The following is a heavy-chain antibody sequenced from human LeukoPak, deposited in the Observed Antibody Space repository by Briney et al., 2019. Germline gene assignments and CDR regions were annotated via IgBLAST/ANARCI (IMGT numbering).Heavy chain of an antibody. CDR2: ISHGNTYI. Sequence: GGSLRLSCAASGFTFSSYSMNWVRQAPGKGLEWVSSISHGNTYIYYADSVKGRFTISRDNAKNSLYLQMNSLRAEDTAVYYCAREPYFTMTYYFYYYMDVWGKGTTVTISS. D-gene: IGHD3-22*01. CDR1: GFTFSSYS. CDR3: AREPYFTMTYYFYYYMDV. V-gene: IGHV3-21*01. J-gene: IGHJ6*03.